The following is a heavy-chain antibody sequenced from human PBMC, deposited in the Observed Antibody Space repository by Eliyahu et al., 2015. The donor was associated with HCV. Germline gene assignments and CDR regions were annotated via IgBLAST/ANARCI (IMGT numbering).Heavy chain of an antibody. Sequence: EVQLVESGXGLVKPGGSLRXSXXASGFTFSQAXXSWVRQAPGKGLEXIGRIKSKTDGGTTDYAAPVKGRFTISRDDSKSTLYLQMNSLKTEDTAVYYCTTGAPGGFDYYLDVWGQGTTVTVSS. D-gene: IGHD3-10*01. CDR3: TTGAPGGFDYYLDV. CDR2: IKSKTDGGTT. CDR1: GFTFSQAX. J-gene: IGHJ6*03. V-gene: IGHV3-15*01.